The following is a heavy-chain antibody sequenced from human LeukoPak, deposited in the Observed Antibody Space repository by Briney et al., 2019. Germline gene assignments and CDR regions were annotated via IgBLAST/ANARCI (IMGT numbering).Heavy chain of an antibody. D-gene: IGHD6-13*01. CDR1: GYTFTGYY. Sequence: ASVKVSCKASGYTFTGYYMHWVRQAPGQGLEWMGWINPNSGGTNYAQKFQGRVTMTRDTSISTAYMELSRLRSEDTAVYYCASSVQAAADRYYFDYWGQGTLVTVSS. CDR2: INPNSGGT. J-gene: IGHJ4*02. V-gene: IGHV1-2*02. CDR3: ASSVQAAADRYYFDY.